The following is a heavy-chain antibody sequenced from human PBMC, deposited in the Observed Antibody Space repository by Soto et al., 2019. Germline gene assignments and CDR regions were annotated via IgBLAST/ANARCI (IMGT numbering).Heavy chain of an antibody. CDR1: GGTFGSYA. J-gene: IGHJ6*02. CDR3: ASEAPYCTSATCPKFYDMDV. Sequence: QVQLVQSGAEVKKPGSSVKVSCKASGGTFGSYAITWVRRAPGQGLEWLGGIITILNSPAYAQKFQARVVITADEITNSAYMELNSLRFDDTAVYYCASEAPYCTSATCPKFYDMDVWGQGTTVTVAS. V-gene: IGHV1-69*01. D-gene: IGHD2-2*01. CDR2: IITILNSP.